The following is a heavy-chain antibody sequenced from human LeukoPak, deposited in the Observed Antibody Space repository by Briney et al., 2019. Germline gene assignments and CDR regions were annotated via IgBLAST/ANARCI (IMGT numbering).Heavy chain of an antibody. Sequence: GGSLRLSCAASGFTFSNYAMSWVRQAPGKGLEWVSGFSGNGGSTYCADSVKGRFTISRDNSKNTLYLQMNSLRAEDTAVYYCARFADYVTDYWGQGTLVTVSS. J-gene: IGHJ4*02. CDR1: GFTFSNYA. CDR2: FSGNGGST. D-gene: IGHD4-17*01. CDR3: ARFADYVTDY. V-gene: IGHV3-23*01.